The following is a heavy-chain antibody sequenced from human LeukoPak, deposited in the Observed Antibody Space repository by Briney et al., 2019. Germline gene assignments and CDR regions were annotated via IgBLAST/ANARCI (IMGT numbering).Heavy chain of an antibody. J-gene: IGHJ4*02. D-gene: IGHD2-2*01. Sequence: GASVKVSCKASGYTFTSYYMHWVRQAPGQGLEWMGIINPSGGSTSYAQKFQGRVTMTRDTSTSTVYMELSSLRSEDTAVYYCATDPDIVVVPAAKTSTYFDYWGQGTLVTVSS. V-gene: IGHV1-46*01. CDR1: GYTFTSYY. CDR3: ATDPDIVVVPAAKTSTYFDY. CDR2: INPSGGST.